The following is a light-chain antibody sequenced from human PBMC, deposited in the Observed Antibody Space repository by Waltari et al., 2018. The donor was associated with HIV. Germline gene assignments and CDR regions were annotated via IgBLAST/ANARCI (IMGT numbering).Light chain of an antibody. CDR1: SSDVGGYNY. CDR2: AVS. J-gene: IGLJ3*02. Sequence: QSALTQPPSASGSPGQSVTISCTGPSSDVGGYNYVSCYQQHPGKAPKFIIYAVSKLPSGVPDRSAGHKSGNMASRTVSGLQAEDEADYYCSSYAGSNWGFGGGTKLTVL. CDR3: SSYAGSNWG. V-gene: IGLV2-8*01.